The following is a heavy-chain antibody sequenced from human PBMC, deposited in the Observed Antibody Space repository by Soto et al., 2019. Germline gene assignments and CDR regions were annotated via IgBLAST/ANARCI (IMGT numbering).Heavy chain of an antibody. CDR3: ARVSGWYHLDY. D-gene: IGHD6-19*01. CDR2: INAGNGNT. J-gene: IGHJ4*02. Sequence: QVQLVQSGAEEKKPGASVKVSCKASGYTFTNYAMHWVRQAPGQSLEWMGWINAGNGNTKYSQKFQRRVTITRDTSAGTAYMELSSLRSEDTAVYYCARVSGWYHLDYWGQGTLVTVSS. CDR1: GYTFTNYA. V-gene: IGHV1-3*05.